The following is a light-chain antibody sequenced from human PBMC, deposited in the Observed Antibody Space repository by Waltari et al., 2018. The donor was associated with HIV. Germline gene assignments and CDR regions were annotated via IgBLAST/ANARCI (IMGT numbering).Light chain of an antibody. CDR2: GYN. Sequence: QSVLTQPPSVSGAPGQRVHISCTGSSSNIGACYDAPSSQQLPGTAPNLVIYGYNNRPSGVPDRVTGAKSGTSATSASLAITGIQAEDEADYYCHSYDSSLSAYVFGTGTNVAVL. V-gene: IGLV1-40*01. CDR1: SSNIGACYD. J-gene: IGLJ1*01. CDR3: HSYDSSLSAYV.